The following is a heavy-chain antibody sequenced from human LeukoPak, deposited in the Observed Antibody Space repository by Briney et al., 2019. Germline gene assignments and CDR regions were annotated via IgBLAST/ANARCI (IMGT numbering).Heavy chain of an antibody. CDR2: ISSSSSYI. CDR3: ARDCSGGSCYLSYYYMDV. Sequence: GGSLRLSCAASGFTFSDYYMSWVRQAPGKGLEWVSSISSSSSYIYYADSVKGRFTISRDNAKNSLYLQMNSLRAEDTAVYYCARDCSGGSCYLSYYYMDVWGKGTTVTISS. D-gene: IGHD2-15*01. CDR1: GFTFSDYY. J-gene: IGHJ6*03. V-gene: IGHV3-11*06.